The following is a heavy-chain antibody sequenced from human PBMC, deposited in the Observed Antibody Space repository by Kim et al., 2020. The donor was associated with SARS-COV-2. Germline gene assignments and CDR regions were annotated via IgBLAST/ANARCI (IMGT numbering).Heavy chain of an antibody. CDR2: IYYSGST. V-gene: IGHV4-39*01. CDR1: GGSISSSSYY. CDR3: ARRGFGELFDY. D-gene: IGHD3-10*01. Sequence: SETLSLTCTVSGGSISSSSYYWGWIRQPPGKGLERIGSIYYSGSTYYNPSLKSRVTISVDTSKNQFSLKLSSVTAADTAVYYCARRGFGELFDYWGQGTLVTVSS. J-gene: IGHJ4*02.